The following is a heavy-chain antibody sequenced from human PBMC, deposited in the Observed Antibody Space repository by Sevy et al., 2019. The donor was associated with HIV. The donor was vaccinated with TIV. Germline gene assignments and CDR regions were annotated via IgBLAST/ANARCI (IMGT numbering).Heavy chain of an antibody. CDR2: INSDGSST. CDR1: GFTFSNYW. D-gene: IGHD3-22*01. J-gene: IGHJ6*02. V-gene: IGHV3-74*01. Sequence: GGSLRLSCAASGFTFSNYWMHWVRQAPGKGLVWVSRINSDGSSTSYADSVKGRFTISRDNAKNTLYLQMNSLRAEDTAVYYCARAVSRRYYYDSSGYYYYYYYGMDVWGQGTTVTVSS. CDR3: ARAVSRRYYYDSSGYYYYYYYGMDV.